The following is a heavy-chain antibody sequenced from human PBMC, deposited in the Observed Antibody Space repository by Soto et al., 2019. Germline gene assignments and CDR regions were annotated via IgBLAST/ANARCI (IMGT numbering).Heavy chain of an antibody. Sequence: GESLKISCAASGFTFSSYAMSWVRQAPGKGLEWVSAISGSGGSTYYADSVKGRFTISRDNSKNTLYLQMNSLRAEDTAVYYCAKDQVGIAAAGKGYWGQGTLVTVSS. CDR3: AKDQVGIAAAGKGY. J-gene: IGHJ4*02. CDR1: GFTFSSYA. V-gene: IGHV3-23*01. D-gene: IGHD6-13*01. CDR2: ISGSGGST.